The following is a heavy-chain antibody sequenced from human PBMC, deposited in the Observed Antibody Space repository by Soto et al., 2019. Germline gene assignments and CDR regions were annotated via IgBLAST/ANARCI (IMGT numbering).Heavy chain of an antibody. D-gene: IGHD4-17*01. CDR2: IYHSGST. J-gene: IGHJ6*02. Sequence: SETLSLTCAVSGGSISSGGYSWSWIRQPPGKGLEWIGYIYHSGSTHYNPSLKSRVTISVDRSKNQFSLKLSSVTAADTAVYYCARGSTVTTYYYYYGMDVWGQGTTVTVSS. V-gene: IGHV4-30-2*01. CDR1: GGSISSGGYS. CDR3: ARGSTVTTYYYYYGMDV.